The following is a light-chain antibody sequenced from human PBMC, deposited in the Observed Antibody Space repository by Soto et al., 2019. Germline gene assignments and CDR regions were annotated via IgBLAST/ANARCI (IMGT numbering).Light chain of an antibody. V-gene: IGKV3-20*01. CDR3: QQYGT. CDR2: GAS. J-gene: IGKJ4*01. CDR1: QSVSSSY. Sequence: EIVLTQSPGTLSLSPGERATLSCRASQSVSSSYLAWYQQKPGQAPRLLIYGASSRATGIPDRFSGSGSGTDFTLTISRLEPEDFAVYYCQQYGTFGGWTKVESK.